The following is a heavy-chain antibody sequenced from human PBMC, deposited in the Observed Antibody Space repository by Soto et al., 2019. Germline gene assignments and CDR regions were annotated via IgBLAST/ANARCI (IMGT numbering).Heavy chain of an antibody. CDR2: VSHDGSNT. V-gene: IGHV3-30*18. J-gene: IGHJ4*02. CDR3: AKGGRQWLVTSDFNY. Sequence: PGGSLRLSCAASGFTFDDYAMHWVRQAPGKGLEWVAVVSHDGSNTHYADSVKGRFTISRDSSKNTVSLEMTSLRAEDTAVYYCAKGGRQWLVTSDFNYWGQGALVTVSS. CDR1: GFTFDDYA. D-gene: IGHD6-19*01.